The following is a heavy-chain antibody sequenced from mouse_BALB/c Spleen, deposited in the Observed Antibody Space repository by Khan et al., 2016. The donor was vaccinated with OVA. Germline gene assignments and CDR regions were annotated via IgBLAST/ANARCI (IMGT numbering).Heavy chain of an antibody. CDR1: GYTFTSYT. J-gene: IGHJ3*01. Sequence: VQLQESGAELARPGASVKMSCKASGYTFTSYTMHWVKQRPGQGLEWIGYINPSSGYTNNNQKFKDKATLTADKSSSTAYMQLSSLTSEDSVVYYCVREGDYYRYDGWFAYWGQGTLVTVSA. CDR2: INPSSGYT. CDR3: VREGDYYRYDGWFAY. D-gene: IGHD2-14*01. V-gene: IGHV1-4*01.